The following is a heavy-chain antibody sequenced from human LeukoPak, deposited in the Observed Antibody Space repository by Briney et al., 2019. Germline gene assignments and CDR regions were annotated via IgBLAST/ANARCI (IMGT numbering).Heavy chain of an antibody. J-gene: IGHJ4*02. D-gene: IGHD1-14*01. CDR2: ISSGGSTI. CDR1: GFTFSDYY. Sequence: PGGSLRLSCAVSGFTFSDYYMSWIRQAPGKGLEWVSYISSGGSTISHADSVKGRFTISRDNAENSLYLQMNSLRAEGTAVYYCARGGLYKFDCWGQGTLVTVSS. V-gene: IGHV3-11*01. CDR3: ARGGLYKFDC.